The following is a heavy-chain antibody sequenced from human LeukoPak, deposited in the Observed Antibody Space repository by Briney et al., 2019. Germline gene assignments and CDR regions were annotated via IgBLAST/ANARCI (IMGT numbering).Heavy chain of an antibody. CDR1: GGSISSYY. V-gene: IGHV4-59*08. D-gene: IGHD5-18*01. Sequence: PSETLSLTCTVSGGSISSYYWSWSWHPPRKGQERVGYIYFSGSAHYTPSLKNRVTISVDTPKNQLSLKLSSVTAADTAVYYCARHLVDTAIGYWGQGTLVTVPS. CDR2: IYFSGSA. CDR3: ARHLVDTAIGY. J-gene: IGHJ4*02.